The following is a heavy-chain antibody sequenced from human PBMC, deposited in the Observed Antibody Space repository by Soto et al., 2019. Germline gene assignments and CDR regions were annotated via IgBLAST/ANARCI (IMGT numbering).Heavy chain of an antibody. Sequence: GESLKISCAASGFTFSSYEMNWVRQAPGKGLEWVSYISSSGSTIYYADSVKGRFAIARDNAKNSLYLQMNSLRAEDTAVYYCARGLSSSSGYYFDYWGQGTLVTVSS. CDR3: ARGLSSSSGYYFDY. D-gene: IGHD6-6*01. CDR2: ISSSGSTI. V-gene: IGHV3-48*03. J-gene: IGHJ4*02. CDR1: GFTFSSYE.